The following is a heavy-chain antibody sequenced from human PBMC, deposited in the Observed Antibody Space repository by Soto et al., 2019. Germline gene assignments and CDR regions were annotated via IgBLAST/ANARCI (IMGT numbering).Heavy chain of an antibody. J-gene: IGHJ5*02. CDR3: AEDARSMTQFGEVRPNWFVP. Sequence: ASVKVSCKASGYTFTNYAMHWVRQAPGQRLEWMGWINAGHGNRKYSQKCQGRVTMTRDTSATTAYMELSSLRSADTAVYYFAEDARSMTQFGEVRPNWFVPWRQGTMVTVS. CDR2: INAGHGNR. CDR1: GYTFTNYA. D-gene: IGHD3-3*01. V-gene: IGHV1-3*01.